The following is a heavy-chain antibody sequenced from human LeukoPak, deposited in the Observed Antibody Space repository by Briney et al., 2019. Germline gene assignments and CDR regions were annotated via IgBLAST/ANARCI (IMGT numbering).Heavy chain of an antibody. CDR3: ARAPRSGSYDY. V-gene: IGHV3-74*01. J-gene: IGHJ4*02. D-gene: IGHD1-26*01. CDR1: GGSFSGYYW. Sequence: PSETLSLTCAVYGGSFSGYYWMHWVRQAPGKGLVWVSRINIDGSTTRYADSVKGRFTISRDNAKNTLYLQMNSLRAEDTAVYYCARAPRSGSYDYWGQGTLVTVSS. CDR2: INIDGSTT.